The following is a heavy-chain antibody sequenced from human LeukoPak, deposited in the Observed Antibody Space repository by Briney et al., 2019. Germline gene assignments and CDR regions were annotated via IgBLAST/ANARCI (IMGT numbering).Heavy chain of an antibody. J-gene: IGHJ3*01. D-gene: IGHD3-10*01. CDR3: AREDYYGSGNYVAWGGAFDV. CDR1: GFPFSSYW. Sequence: GGSLRLSCAASGFPFSSYWMTWVRQAPGKGLEWVANIRQDGDEKYYVDSVKGRFTISRDNAKISLYLQMNSLRAEDTAVYYCAREDYYGSGNYVAWGGAFDVWGQGTTVTVSS. V-gene: IGHV3-7*01. CDR2: IRQDGDEK.